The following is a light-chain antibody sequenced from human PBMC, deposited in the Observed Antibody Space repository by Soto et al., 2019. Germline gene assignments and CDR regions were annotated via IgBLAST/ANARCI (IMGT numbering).Light chain of an antibody. Sequence: DIGMTQSPAPLSASPGERATLSCRASQSISSNLAWYQQKPGQAPMLLIYGASTTPTGIPARFSGSGSGTEFTLTISSLQSEDFAVYYCQQYNNWPSFTFGPGTKVDIK. V-gene: IGKV3-15*01. CDR2: GAS. J-gene: IGKJ3*01. CDR3: QQYNNWPSFT. CDR1: QSISSN.